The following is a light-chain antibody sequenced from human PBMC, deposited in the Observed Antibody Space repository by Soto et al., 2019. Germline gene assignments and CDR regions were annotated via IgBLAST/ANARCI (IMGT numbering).Light chain of an antibody. Sequence: QSVLTQPASVSGSPGQSITISCSGTSSDFGGYNVVSGYQQHPGKAPKLIIYEGTKRPSGVSNRFSGSKSGHAASLTISGLQAEDEADYYCCSYADTSTFWVVFGGGTQLTVL. V-gene: IGLV2-23*03. CDR1: SSDFGGYNV. CDR3: CSYADTSTFWVV. J-gene: IGLJ3*02. CDR2: EGT.